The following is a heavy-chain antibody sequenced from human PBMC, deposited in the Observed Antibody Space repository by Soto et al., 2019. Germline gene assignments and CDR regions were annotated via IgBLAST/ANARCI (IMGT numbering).Heavy chain of an antibody. Sequence: ASVKVSCKASRYTFTSYGISWVRQAPGQGLEWMGWISAYNGNTNYAQKLQGRVTMTTDTSTSTAYMELRSLRSDDTAVYYCARRTSSSAGAYYYYYYGMDVWGQGTTVTVSS. J-gene: IGHJ6*02. CDR1: RYTFTSYG. V-gene: IGHV1-18*01. CDR3: ARRTSSSAGAYYYYYYGMDV. CDR2: ISAYNGNT. D-gene: IGHD6-6*01.